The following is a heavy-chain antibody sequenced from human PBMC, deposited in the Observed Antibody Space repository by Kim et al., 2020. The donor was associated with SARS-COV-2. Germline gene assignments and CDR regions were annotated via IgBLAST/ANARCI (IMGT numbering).Heavy chain of an antibody. Sequence: SETLSLTCTVSGGSISSYYWSWIRQPPGKGLEWIGYIYYSGSTNYNPSLKSRVTISVDTSKNQFSLKLSSVTAADTAVYYCAVLVGATREDYFDYWGQGTLVTVSS. CDR3: AVLVGATREDYFDY. V-gene: IGHV4-59*01. CDR1: GGSISSYY. D-gene: IGHD1-26*01. CDR2: IYYSGST. J-gene: IGHJ4*02.